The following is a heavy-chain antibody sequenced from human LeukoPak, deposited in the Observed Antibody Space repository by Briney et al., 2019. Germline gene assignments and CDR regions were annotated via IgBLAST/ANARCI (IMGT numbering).Heavy chain of an antibody. CDR3: ARSSLEYYYYYYMDV. CDR1: GGTFTSYA. Sequence: GASVKVSCKTSGGTFTSYAISWVRQAPGQGLEWMGGIIPIFGTANYAQKFQGRVTITADESTSTAYMELSSLRSEDTAVYYCARSSLEYYYYYYMDVWGKGTTVTVSS. J-gene: IGHJ6*03. D-gene: IGHD1-1*01. V-gene: IGHV1-69*13. CDR2: IIPIFGTA.